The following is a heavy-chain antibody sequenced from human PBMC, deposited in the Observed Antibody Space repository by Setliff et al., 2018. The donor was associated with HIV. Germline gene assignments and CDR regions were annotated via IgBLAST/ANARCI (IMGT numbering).Heavy chain of an antibody. CDR2: IYHSGST. D-gene: IGHD2-15*01. V-gene: IGHV4-4*09. Sequence: PSETLSLTCTVSGGSISSYYWSWIRQPPGKGLEWLGHIYHSGSTYYNPSLKSRVTISVDTSKNQFSLKLSSVTAADTAVYYCVRMGIVVVVAAPNWYFDLWGRGTLVTVSS. CDR3: VRMGIVVVVAAPNWYFDL. J-gene: IGHJ2*01. CDR1: GGSISSYY.